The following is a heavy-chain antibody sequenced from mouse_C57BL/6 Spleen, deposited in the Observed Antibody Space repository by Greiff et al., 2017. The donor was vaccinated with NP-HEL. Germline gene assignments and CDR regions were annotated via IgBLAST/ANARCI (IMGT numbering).Heavy chain of an antibody. CDR1: GYAFSSSW. V-gene: IGHV1-82*01. CDR3: VSAVYGSSLFAY. D-gene: IGHD1-1*01. J-gene: IGHJ3*01. Sequence: QVQLQQSGPELVKPGASVKISCKASGYAFSSSWMNWVKQRPGKGLEWIGRIYPGDGDTNYNGKFKGKATLTAYKSSSTAYMQLSSLTSEDSADYFCVSAVYGSSLFAYWGQGTLVTVSA. CDR2: IYPGDGDT.